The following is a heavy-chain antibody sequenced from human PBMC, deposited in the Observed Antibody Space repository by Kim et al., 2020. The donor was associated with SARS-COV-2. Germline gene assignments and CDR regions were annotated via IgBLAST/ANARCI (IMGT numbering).Heavy chain of an antibody. Sequence: SETLSLTCTVSGGSISRNSVHWGWIRQPPGKGLEWIGSIFYSGTTYYNPSLKSRVTISVDTSNNQFSLDLTSVSAADTAIYYCARQYSGSHDYWGQGTLVTVAS. CDR2: IFYSGTT. V-gene: IGHV4-39*01. CDR3: ARQYSGSHDY. D-gene: IGHD1-26*01. J-gene: IGHJ4*02. CDR1: GGSISRNSVH.